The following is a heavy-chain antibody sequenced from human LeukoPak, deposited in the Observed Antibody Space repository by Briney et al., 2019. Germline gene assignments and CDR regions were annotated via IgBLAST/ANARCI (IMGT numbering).Heavy chain of an antibody. J-gene: IGHJ5*02. V-gene: IGHV1-69*13. D-gene: IGHD3-22*01. CDR1: GGTFSSYA. CDR3: AFQTYYYDSSGLNWSDP. Sequence: SVKVSCKASGGTFSSYAISWVRQAPGQGLEWMGGIIPIFGTANYAQKFQGRVTITADESTSTAYMELGSLRSEDTAVYYCAFQTYYYDSSGLNWSDPWGQGTLVTVSS. CDR2: IIPIFGTA.